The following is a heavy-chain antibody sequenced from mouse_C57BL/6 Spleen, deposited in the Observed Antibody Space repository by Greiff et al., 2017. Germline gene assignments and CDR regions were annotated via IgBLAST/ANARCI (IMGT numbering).Heavy chain of an antibody. D-gene: IGHD1-1*01. Sequence: VPPPHPWAELVKPGASVKLSCKASGYTFTSYWMHWVKQRPGRGLEWIGRIDPNSGGTKYNEKFKSKATLTVDKPSSTAYMQLSSLTSEDSAVYYCARWGYYGSRIFDYWGQGTTLTVSS. J-gene: IGHJ2*01. CDR1: GYTFTSYW. CDR3: ARWGYYGSRIFDY. V-gene: IGHV1-72*01. CDR2: IDPNSGGT.